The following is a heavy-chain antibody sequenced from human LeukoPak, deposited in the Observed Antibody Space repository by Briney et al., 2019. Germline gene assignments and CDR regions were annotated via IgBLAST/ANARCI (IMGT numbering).Heavy chain of an antibody. J-gene: IGHJ6*02. CDR2: ISSSSSYT. CDR3: VRGGGSGSELLTDYGMDV. V-gene: IGHV3-21*05. CDR1: GFTFSSYS. D-gene: IGHD3-10*01. Sequence: KPGGSLRLSCAASGFTFSSYSMNWVRQAPGKGLEWVSYISSSSSYTNYADSVKGRFTISRHNAKNSLYLQMNSLRAEDTAVYYCVRGGGSGSELLTDYGMDVWGQGTTVTVSS.